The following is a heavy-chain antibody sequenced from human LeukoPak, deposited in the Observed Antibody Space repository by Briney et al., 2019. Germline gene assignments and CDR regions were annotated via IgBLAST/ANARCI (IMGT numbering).Heavy chain of an antibody. D-gene: IGHD6-6*01. J-gene: IGHJ6*03. CDR2: IYPGDSDT. Sequence: GESLKISCKGSGYSFTSYWIGWVRQMPGKGLGWMGIIYPGDSDTRYSPPFQGQVTMSVDKSISTAYLQWSGLKASDSAMYYCARLPSSKESYYYYYMDVWGKGTTVTVSS. CDR1: GYSFTSYW. V-gene: IGHV5-51*01. CDR3: ARLPSSKESYYYYYMDV.